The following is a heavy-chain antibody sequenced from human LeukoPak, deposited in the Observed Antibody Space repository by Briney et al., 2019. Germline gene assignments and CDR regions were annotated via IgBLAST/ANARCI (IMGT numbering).Heavy chain of an antibody. CDR2: IYHSGNT. CDR3: ARGRIAAAGTPPRY. CDR1: GYSISSGYY. D-gene: IGHD6-13*01. J-gene: IGHJ4*02. V-gene: IGHV4-38-2*02. Sequence: SETLSLTCTVSGYSISSGYYWAWIRQPPGKGLQWIGNIYHSGNTYYNPSLKSRVSISVDTSKNQFSLRLTSVTAADTAVYYCARGRIAAAGTPPRYWGQGTLVTVSS.